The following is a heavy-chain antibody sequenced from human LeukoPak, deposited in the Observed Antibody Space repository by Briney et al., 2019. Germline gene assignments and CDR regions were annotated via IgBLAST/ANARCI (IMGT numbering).Heavy chain of an antibody. CDR2: IESKTDGGTT. Sequence: GGSPRLSCAASGFSFSDAWMSWVRQIPGKGLEWVGRIESKTDGGTTDYAAPVKGRFTISRDDSTNTLYLQMNSLKSEDTAVYYCTTYGSGRKFDYWGQGILVTVSS. D-gene: IGHD3-10*01. CDR1: GFSFSDAW. J-gene: IGHJ4*02. V-gene: IGHV3-15*04. CDR3: TTYGSGRKFDY.